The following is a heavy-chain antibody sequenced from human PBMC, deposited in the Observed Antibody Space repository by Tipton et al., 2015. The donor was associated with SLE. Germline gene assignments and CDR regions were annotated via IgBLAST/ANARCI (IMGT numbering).Heavy chain of an antibody. D-gene: IGHD6-19*01. CDR3: AKDFSGSYYYGMDV. J-gene: IGHJ6*02. V-gene: IGHV3-21*04. CDR1: GFTFSSYS. Sequence: SLRLSCAASGFTFSSYSMNWVRQAPAKGLEWVSSISSSSSYIYYADSVKGRFTISRDNSKNSLYLQMNSLRTEDTALYYCAKDFSGSYYYGMDVWGQGTTVTVSS. CDR2: ISSSSSYI.